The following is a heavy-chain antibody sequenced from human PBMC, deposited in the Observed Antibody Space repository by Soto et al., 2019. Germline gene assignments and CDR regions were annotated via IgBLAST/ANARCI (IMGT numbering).Heavy chain of an antibody. CDR2: IIPILGIA. J-gene: IGHJ6*03. Sequence: ASVKVSCKASGGTFSSYTISWVRQAPGQGLEWMGRIIPILGIANYAQKFQGRVTITADKSTSTAYMELSSLRSEDTAVYYCARTAYSDSSRRYYYYMDVWGKGTTVTVSS. CDR1: GGTFSSYT. V-gene: IGHV1-69*02. CDR3: ARTAYSDSSRRYYYYMDV. D-gene: IGHD4-17*01.